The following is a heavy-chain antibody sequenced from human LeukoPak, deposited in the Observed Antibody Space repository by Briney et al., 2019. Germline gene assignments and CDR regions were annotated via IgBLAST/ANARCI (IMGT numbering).Heavy chain of an antibody. CDR2: ITSNGAYT. CDR3: ARVKMGATVSDYYYYYMDV. CDR1: GFPFSSYT. Sequence: GGFLGLSCAAAGFPFSSYTIHWVRQAPGQKLQSVSAITSNGAYTHYADSVKGRFAISRDNSRNAVFLQMGGLRIEDMAVYYCARVKMGATVSDYYYYYMDVWGKGTTVTVSS. J-gene: IGHJ6*03. D-gene: IGHD1-26*01. V-gene: IGHV3-64*02.